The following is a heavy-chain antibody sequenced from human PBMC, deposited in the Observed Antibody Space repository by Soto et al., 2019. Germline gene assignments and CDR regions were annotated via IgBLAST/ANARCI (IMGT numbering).Heavy chain of an antibody. CDR1: GGTFGSYA. CDR2: IIPIPGKA. J-gene: IGHJ6*02. CDR3: ARSQGSSTSLEIYYYYYYGMDV. V-gene: IGHV1-69*01. Sequence: QVQLVQSGAEVKKPGSSVKVSCKASGGTFGSYAISWVRQAPGQGLEWMGGIIPIPGKANYAQKFQGRVTIAADESKSTAYMELSSLRSEDTAVYYCARSQGSSTSLEIYYYYYYGMDVWGQGNTVTASS. D-gene: IGHD2-2*01.